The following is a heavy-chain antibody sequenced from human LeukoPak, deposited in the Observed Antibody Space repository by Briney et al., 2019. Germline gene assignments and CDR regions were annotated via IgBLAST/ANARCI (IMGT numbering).Heavy chain of an antibody. CDR1: GYSFTSFW. V-gene: IGHV5-51*01. Sequence: GESLRISCKGSGYSFTSFWIAWVRQMPGKGLEWMGIIYPRDSDIRYSPPFQGQVTISADKSISTAYLQWNSLKASDTAMYYCARMIGLGEVSPYFDYWGQGSLVTVSS. D-gene: IGHD3-16*02. J-gene: IGHJ4*02. CDR3: ARMIGLGEVSPYFDY. CDR2: IYPRDSDI.